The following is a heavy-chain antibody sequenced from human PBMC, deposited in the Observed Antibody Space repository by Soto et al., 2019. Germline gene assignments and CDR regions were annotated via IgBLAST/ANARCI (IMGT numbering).Heavy chain of an antibody. CDR2: ISYDGSNK. V-gene: IGHV3-30*18. CDR1: GFTFSSYG. D-gene: IGHD5-12*01. J-gene: IGHJ6*02. CDR3: AKVEVATIILGGYYYYGMDV. Sequence: PGGSLRLSCAASGFTFSSYGMHWVRQAPGKGLEWVAVISYDGSNKYYADSVKGRFTISRDNSKNTQYLQMNSLRAEDTAVYYCAKVEVATIILGGYYYYGMDVWGQGTTVTVSS.